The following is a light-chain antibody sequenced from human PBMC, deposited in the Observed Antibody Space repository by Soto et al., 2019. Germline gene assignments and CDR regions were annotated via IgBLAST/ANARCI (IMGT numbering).Light chain of an antibody. CDR2: DVS. CDR3: CSYAGSSTVV. CDR1: SSDVGSHNL. V-gene: IGLV2-23*02. J-gene: IGLJ2*01. Sequence: QSALTQPASVSGSPGQSITISCTGSSSDVGSHNLVSWYQQHPVKAPKLMIYDVSKRPSGVSNRFSGSKSGNTASLTIAGLQAEDEADYCCCSYAGSSTVVFGGGTKLTVL.